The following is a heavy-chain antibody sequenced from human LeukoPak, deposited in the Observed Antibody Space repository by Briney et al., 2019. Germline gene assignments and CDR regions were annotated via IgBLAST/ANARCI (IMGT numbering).Heavy chain of an antibody. V-gene: IGHV3-7*01. CDR1: GFTFSNYW. D-gene: IGHD6-6*01. J-gene: IGHJ6*03. Sequence: PGGSLRLSCAASGFTFSNYWMTWVRQAPGMGLEWVANINQDGSEKYYVDSVKGRFTISRDNAKNSLYLQMNSLRAEDTAVYYCARVAGSSSPRSGSYYYYYMDVWGKGTTVTVSS. CDR3: ARVAGSSSPRSGSYYYYYMDV. CDR2: INQDGSEK.